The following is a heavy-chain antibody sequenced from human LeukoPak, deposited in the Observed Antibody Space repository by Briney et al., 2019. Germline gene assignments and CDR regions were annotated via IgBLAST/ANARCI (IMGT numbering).Heavy chain of an antibody. V-gene: IGHV3-30-3*01. CDR2: ISYDGSNK. CDR1: GFTFSSYA. J-gene: IGHJ4*02. D-gene: IGHD3-10*01. CDR3: ARDQGELLWFGEFVFDY. Sequence: GGSLRLSCAASGFTFSSYAMHWVRQAPGKGLEWVAVISYDGSNKYYADSVKGRFTISRDNSKNTLYLQMNSLRAEDTAVYYCARDQGELLWFGEFVFDYWGQGTLVTVSS.